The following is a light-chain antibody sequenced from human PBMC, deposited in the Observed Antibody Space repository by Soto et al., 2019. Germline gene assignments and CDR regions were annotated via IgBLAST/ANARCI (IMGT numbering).Light chain of an antibody. J-gene: IGKJ2*01. CDR1: QSISRW. V-gene: IGKV1-5*03. CDR2: KAS. Sequence: DSQMTQSPSALSASVGDRVTITCRASQSISRWLDWYQQKPGKAPKLLIYKASSLQFGVPSRFSGSGSGTEFTLTISSLQPDDVASYYCQPYSGHYTFGQGNKREIK. CDR3: QPYSGHYT.